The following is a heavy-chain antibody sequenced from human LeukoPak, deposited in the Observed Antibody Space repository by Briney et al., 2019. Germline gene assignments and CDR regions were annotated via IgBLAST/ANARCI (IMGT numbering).Heavy chain of an antibody. J-gene: IGHJ4*02. V-gene: IGHV3-23*01. CDR3: AKVRSSGYYYDY. CDR1: GFTFSSYG. D-gene: IGHD3-22*01. CDR2: ISGSGGST. Sequence: GGSLRLSCAASGFTFSSYGMSWVRQAPGKGLEWVSAISGSGGSTYYADSVKGRFTISRDNSKNTLYLQMNSLRAGDTAVYYCAKVRSSGYYYDYWGQGTLVTVSS.